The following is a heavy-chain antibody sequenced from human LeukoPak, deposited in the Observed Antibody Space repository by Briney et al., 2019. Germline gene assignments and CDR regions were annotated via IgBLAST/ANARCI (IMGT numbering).Heavy chain of an antibody. CDR1: GYTFTSYG. J-gene: IGHJ4*02. D-gene: IGHD2-2*02. V-gene: IGHV1-18*01. Sequence: ASVKVSCKASGYTFTSYGISWVRQAPGQGLEWMGWIIAYNGNTNHAQKLQGRVTMTTDTSTSTAYMELRSLRSDDTAVYYCARSEGYCSSTSCYSSGYWGQGTLVTVSS. CDR3: ARSEGYCSSTSCYSSGY. CDR2: IIAYNGNT.